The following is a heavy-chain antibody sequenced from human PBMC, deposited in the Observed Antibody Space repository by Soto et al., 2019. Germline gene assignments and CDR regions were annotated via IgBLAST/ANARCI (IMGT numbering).Heavy chain of an antibody. CDR3: ARDGWSGYYSSAY. Sequence: GASVKVSCKASGYTFTSYGIIWVRQAPGQGLEWMGWISAYNGNTNYAQKLQGRVTMTTDTSTSTACMELRSLRSDDTAVYYCARDGWSGYYSSAYWGQGTLVTVSS. D-gene: IGHD3-3*01. V-gene: IGHV1-18*01. CDR1: GYTFTSYG. J-gene: IGHJ4*02. CDR2: ISAYNGNT.